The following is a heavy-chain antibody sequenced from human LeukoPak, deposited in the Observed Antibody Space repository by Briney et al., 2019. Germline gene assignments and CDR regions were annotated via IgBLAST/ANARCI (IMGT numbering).Heavy chain of an antibody. CDR3: ARGGSYGCVDY. CDR1: GGSISSGSYY. CDR2: IYTSGGT. V-gene: IGHV4-39*07. J-gene: IGHJ4*02. Sequence: SETLSLTCTVSGGSISSGSYYWGWIRQPPGKGLEWIVRIYTSGGTNYNPSLKSRITISVDTSKNQFSLKLSSVTAADTAVYYCARGGSYGCVDYCGQGTLVTVSS. D-gene: IGHD5-18*01.